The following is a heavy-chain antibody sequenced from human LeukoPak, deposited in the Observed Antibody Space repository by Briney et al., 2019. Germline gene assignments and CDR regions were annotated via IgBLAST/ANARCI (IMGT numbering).Heavy chain of an antibody. J-gene: IGHJ4*02. D-gene: IGHD5-12*01. CDR2: IKSKTDGETA. Sequence: GGSLRLSCAASGFTFSNAWMSWVRQAPGKGLEWVGRIKSKTDGETADCAAPVKGRFTVSRDDSKNTLYLQMNSLKTEDTAVYYCTTDFLGDCRGYDFFGYFEYWGQGTLVTVSS. V-gene: IGHV3-15*01. CDR3: TTDFLGDCRGYDFFGYFEY. CDR1: GFTFSNAW.